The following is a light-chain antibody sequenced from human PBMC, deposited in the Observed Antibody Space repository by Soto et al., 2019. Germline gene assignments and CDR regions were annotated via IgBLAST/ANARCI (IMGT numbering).Light chain of an antibody. CDR3: QQYGSSPWT. CDR2: GAS. J-gene: IGKJ1*01. V-gene: IGKV3-20*01. CDR1: QSVSSSY. Sequence: EIVLTQSPGTRSLSPGERATLSCRASQSVSSSYLAWYQQKPGQAPRLLIYGASSRATGTPDRFSGSGSGTDFTLTISRLEPEDFAVYYCQQYGSSPWTFGQGTKVDIK.